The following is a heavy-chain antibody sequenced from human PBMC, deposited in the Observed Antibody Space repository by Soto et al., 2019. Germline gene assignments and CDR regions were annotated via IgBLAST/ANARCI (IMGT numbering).Heavy chain of an antibody. CDR1: GFTFSNAW. V-gene: IGHV3-15*01. CDR3: TTEGYCSXGSCYPPRYYYYYGMDV. Sequence: PGGSLRLSCAASGFTFSNAWMSWVRQAPGKGLEWVGRIKSKTDGGTTDYAAPVKGRFTISRDDSKNTLYLQMNSLKTEDTAVYYCTTEGYCSXGSCYPPRYYYYYGMDVWGQGTTVTVSS. CDR2: IKSKTDGGTT. D-gene: IGHD2-15*01. J-gene: IGHJ6*02.